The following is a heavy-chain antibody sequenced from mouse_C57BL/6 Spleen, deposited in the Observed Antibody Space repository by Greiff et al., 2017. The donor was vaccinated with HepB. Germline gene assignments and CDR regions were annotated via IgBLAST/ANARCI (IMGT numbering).Heavy chain of an antibody. V-gene: IGHV1-20*01. CDR1: GYSFTGYF. CDR2: INPYNGDT. J-gene: IGHJ3*01. CDR3: ARGIYGSSYFAY. Sequence: EVKLMESGPELVKPGDSVKISCKASGYSFTGYFMNWVMQSHGKSLEWIGCINPYNGDTFYNQKFKGKATLTVDKSSSTAHMELRSLTSDDSSVYYCARGIYGSSYFAYWGQGTLVTVSA. D-gene: IGHD1-1*01.